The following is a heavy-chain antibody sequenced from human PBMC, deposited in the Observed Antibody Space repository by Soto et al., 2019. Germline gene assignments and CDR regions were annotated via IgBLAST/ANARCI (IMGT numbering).Heavy chain of an antibody. V-gene: IGHV3-30-3*01. CDR1: GFGFGGKT. CDR2: IAPDGSQI. Sequence: PGGSLRLSCAASGFGFGGKTMYWVRQAPGRGLEWVALIAPDGSQIYYADSVKGRFTISRDNSKNTLYLQMDSLRAEDTSLYLCATDIHATWRLNSWGQGTLVTVSS. J-gene: IGHJ5*02. D-gene: IGHD2-2*02. CDR3: ATDIHATWRLNS.